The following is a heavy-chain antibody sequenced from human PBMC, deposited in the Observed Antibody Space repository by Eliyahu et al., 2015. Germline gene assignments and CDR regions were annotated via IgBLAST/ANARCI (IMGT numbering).Heavy chain of an antibody. Sequence: QVQLQESGPGLVKPSGTLSLTCXVXXGSXSSSNWWSWVRQPPGKGXEWIGEXYHSGSTNYNPSLKSRVTISVDKSKNQFSLKLSSVTAADTAVYYCASLGRGLSNFDYWGQGTLVTVSS. CDR1: XGSXSSSNW. J-gene: IGHJ4*02. V-gene: IGHV4-4*02. CDR3: ASLGRGLSNFDY. D-gene: IGHD7-27*01. CDR2: XYHSGST.